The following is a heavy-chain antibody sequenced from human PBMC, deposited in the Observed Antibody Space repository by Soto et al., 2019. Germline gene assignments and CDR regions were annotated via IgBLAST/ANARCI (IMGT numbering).Heavy chain of an antibody. D-gene: IGHD2-2*01. Sequence: ASVKVSCKASGYTFTSYDINWVRQATGQGLEWMGWMNPNSGNTGYAQKFQGRVTMTRNTSISTAYMELSSLRSEDTAVYYCVVGYCSSTSCYNYYYYYGMDVWGQGTTVTVSS. CDR1: GYTFTSYD. CDR2: MNPNSGNT. J-gene: IGHJ6*02. V-gene: IGHV1-8*01. CDR3: VVGYCSSTSCYNYYYYYGMDV.